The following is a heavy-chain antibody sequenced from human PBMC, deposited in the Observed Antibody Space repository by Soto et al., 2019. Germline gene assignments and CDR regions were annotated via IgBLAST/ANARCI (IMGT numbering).Heavy chain of an antibody. CDR3: ARGRFNAFGI. D-gene: IGHD3-3*01. CDR2: TYYRSKWYN. J-gene: IGHJ3*02. CDR1: GDSVSSNSVA. Sequence: SQTLSLTCTISGDSVSSNSVAWNWIRQSPSRGLEWLGRTYYRSKWYNDYGVTVKGRITINPDTSKNQFSLQLNSVTPEDTAVYYCARGRFNAFGIWGQGTMVTVSS. V-gene: IGHV6-1*01.